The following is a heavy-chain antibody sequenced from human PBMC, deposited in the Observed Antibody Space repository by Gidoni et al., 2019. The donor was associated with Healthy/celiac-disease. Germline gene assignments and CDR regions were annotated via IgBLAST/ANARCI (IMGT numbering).Heavy chain of an antibody. D-gene: IGHD4-4*01. CDR1: GFTFSSYA. V-gene: IGHV3-64*07. Sequence: EVQLVESGGGLVHPWGSLRLSCAASGFTFSSYAMHWVRQAPGKGLEYVSAISSNGGSTYYADSVKGRFTISRDNSKNTLYLQMGSLRAEDMAVYYCARVGVTTSDYYYYYGMDVWGQGTTVTVSS. CDR2: ISSNGGST. J-gene: IGHJ6*02. CDR3: ARVGVTTSDYYYYYGMDV.